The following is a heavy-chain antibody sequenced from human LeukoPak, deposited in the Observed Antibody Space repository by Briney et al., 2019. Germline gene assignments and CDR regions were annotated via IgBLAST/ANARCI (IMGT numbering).Heavy chain of an antibody. V-gene: IGHV6-1*01. Sequence: SQTLSLTCAISGDSVSSNSAAWNWIRQSPSRGLEWLGRTYYRSKWYNDYAVSVKSRITINPDTFKNQFSLQLSSVTPEDTAVYYCAREREDYDILTGYWSNFDFWGQGTLVTVSS. CDR3: AREREDYDILTGYWSNFDF. J-gene: IGHJ4*02. CDR1: GDSVSSNSAA. CDR2: TYYRSKWYN. D-gene: IGHD3-9*01.